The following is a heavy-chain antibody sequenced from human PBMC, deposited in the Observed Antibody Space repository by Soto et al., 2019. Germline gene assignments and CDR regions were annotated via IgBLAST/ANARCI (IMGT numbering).Heavy chain of an antibody. V-gene: IGHV1-69*01. CDR3: ARSTLFCSSTSCYYYYYGMDV. D-gene: IGHD2-2*01. Sequence: QVQLVQSGAEVKKPGSSVKVSCQASGGTFSSYAISWVRQAPGQGLEWMGGLIPIFGSANYAQKFQGRVTITADEYTSTAYLELSSLRCEDTAVYYGARSTLFCSSTSCYYYYYGMDVWGQGTTVTVSS. J-gene: IGHJ6*02. CDR1: GGTFSSYA. CDR2: LIPIFGSA.